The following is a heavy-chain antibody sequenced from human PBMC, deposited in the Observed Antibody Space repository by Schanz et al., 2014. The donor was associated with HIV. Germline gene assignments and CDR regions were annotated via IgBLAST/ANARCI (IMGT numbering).Heavy chain of an antibody. J-gene: IGHJ6*02. CDR1: GFMFSTYA. CDR2: INSGSTIK. V-gene: IGHV3-48*01. D-gene: IGHD6-6*01. CDR3: AKAYSTSRPYSMDI. Sequence: EVQLVESGGGLIQRGGSLRLSCAASGFMFSTYAMHWVRQAPGKGLEWVSKINSGSTIKNYADSVKGRFTISRDNAKNSLYMQMNSLRGDDTALYYCAKAYSTSRPYSMDIWGQGTTVTVSS.